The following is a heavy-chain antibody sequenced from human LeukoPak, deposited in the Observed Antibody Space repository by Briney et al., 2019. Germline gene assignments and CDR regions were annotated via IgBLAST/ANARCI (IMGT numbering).Heavy chain of an antibody. CDR1: GFTFSSYW. Sequence: GGSLRLSCAASGFTFSSYWMSWVRRAPGKGLEWVANIKQDGSERYYVDSVKGRFTIYRDNAKNSLYLQMNSLRAEDTAVYYCAKGRDGYNPFDYWGQGTLVTVSS. J-gene: IGHJ4*02. CDR2: IKQDGSER. V-gene: IGHV3-7*01. CDR3: AKGRDGYNPFDY. D-gene: IGHD5-24*01.